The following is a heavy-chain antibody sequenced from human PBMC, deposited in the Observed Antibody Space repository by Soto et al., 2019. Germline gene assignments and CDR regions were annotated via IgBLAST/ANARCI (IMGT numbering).Heavy chain of an antibody. CDR3: ARDHSDQLWLGGGFDP. J-gene: IGHJ5*02. CDR1: GGSISGYY. V-gene: IGHV4-4*07. D-gene: IGHD3-16*01. Sequence: QVQLQESGPRLVQPSETLSLICSVSGGSISGYYWSWIRQPAGKGLEWIGRIYGSGSVDYHPSLKRRVTMSVDTSKNHFSLKLSSVTAADTAVYYCARDHSDQLWLGGGFDPWGQGILVTVSA. CDR2: IYGSGSV.